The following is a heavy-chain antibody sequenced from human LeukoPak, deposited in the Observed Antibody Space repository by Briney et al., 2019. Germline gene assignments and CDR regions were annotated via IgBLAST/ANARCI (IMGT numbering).Heavy chain of an antibody. CDR2: IYHSGST. CDR1: GGSISGGGYS. Sequence: SQTLSLTCAVSGGSISGGGYSWSWIRQPPGKGLEWIGYIYHSGSTYYNPSPKSRVSISVDRATNKFFLKLSPVTPADTAVSSCAPDSIHYDTLTGYYSSNWFAPSSQGTLVTASS. CDR3: APDSIHYDTLTGYYSSNWFAP. J-gene: IGHJ5*01. D-gene: IGHD3-9*01. V-gene: IGHV4-30-2*01.